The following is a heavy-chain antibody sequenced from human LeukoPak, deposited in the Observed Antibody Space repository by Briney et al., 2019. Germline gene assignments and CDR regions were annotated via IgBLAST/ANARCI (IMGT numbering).Heavy chain of an antibody. Sequence: PGGSLRLSCAASGFTFSSYAMSWVRQAPGKGLEWVSAISGSGGSTYYADSVRGRFTVSRDNSKNTLYLQVNILTDEDTAVYYCAKEETLFGVGVFDYWGQGTLVTVSS. CDR1: GFTFSSYA. CDR3: AKEETLFGVGVFDY. CDR2: ISGSGGST. V-gene: IGHV3-23*01. D-gene: IGHD3-3*01. J-gene: IGHJ4*02.